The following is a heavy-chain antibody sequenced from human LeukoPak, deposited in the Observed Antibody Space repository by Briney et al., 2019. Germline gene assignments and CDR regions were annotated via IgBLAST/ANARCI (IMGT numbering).Heavy chain of an antibody. J-gene: IGHJ4*02. D-gene: IGHD5-24*01. Sequence: PGGSLRLSCAASGFTFSGYEMNWVRQAPGKGLEWVSHISSSGSTIYDADSVKGRFTISRDNAKNSLYLQMNSLRAEDTAVYYCARRRDGHNQYYFDYWGQGTLVTVSS. CDR3: ARRRDGHNQYYFDY. CDR2: ISSSGSTI. V-gene: IGHV3-48*03. CDR1: GFTFSGYE.